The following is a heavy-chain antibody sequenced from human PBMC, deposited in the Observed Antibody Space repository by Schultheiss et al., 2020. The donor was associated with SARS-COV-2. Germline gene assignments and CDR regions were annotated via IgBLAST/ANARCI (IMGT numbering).Heavy chain of an antibody. Sequence: GGSLRLSCTASGFTFGDYAMSWFRQAPGKGLEWVGFIRSKAYGGTTEYAASVKGRFTISRDDSKSIAYLQMNSLKTEDTAVYYCAKYGEFHYYYYMDVWGKGTTVTVSS. CDR2: IRSKAYGGTT. D-gene: IGHD4-17*01. V-gene: IGHV3-49*03. CDR3: AKYGEFHYYYYMDV. J-gene: IGHJ6*03. CDR1: GFTFGDYA.